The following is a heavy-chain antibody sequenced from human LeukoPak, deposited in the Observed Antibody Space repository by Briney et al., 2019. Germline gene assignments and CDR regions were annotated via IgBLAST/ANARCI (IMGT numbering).Heavy chain of an antibody. J-gene: IGHJ4*02. V-gene: IGHV3-30-3*01. CDR3: GRKYDNDYYFDY. CDR1: GFTFSNYA. Sequence: GGSLRLSCAASGFTFSNYAMYWVRQAPGKGLEWVAVISYDGSNKYYADSVKGRFTISRDNSKSTLYLQMNSLRAEDTAVYYCGRKYDNDYYFDYWGQGTLVTVSS. D-gene: IGHD3-22*01. CDR2: ISYDGSNK.